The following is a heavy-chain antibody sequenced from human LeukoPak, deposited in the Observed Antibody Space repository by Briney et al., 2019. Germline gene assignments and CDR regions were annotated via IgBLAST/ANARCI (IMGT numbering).Heavy chain of an antibody. D-gene: IGHD2-2*01. J-gene: IGHJ5*02. CDR3: AKDSPTSRYQLLSPWFDP. CDR1: GFTFSSYA. V-gene: IGHV3-23*01. Sequence: GGSLRLSCAASGFTFSSYAMSWVRQAPGKGLEWVSAISGSGGSTYYADSVKGRFTSSRDNAKNTLYLQMNSLRAEDTAVYYCAKDSPTSRYQLLSPWFDPWGQGTLVTVSS. CDR2: ISGSGGST.